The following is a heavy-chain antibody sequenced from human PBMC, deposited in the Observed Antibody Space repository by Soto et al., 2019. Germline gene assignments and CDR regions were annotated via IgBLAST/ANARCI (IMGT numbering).Heavy chain of an antibody. CDR1: GYTFTSYA. J-gene: IGHJ4*02. CDR3: ARDRVWWLALQFDY. Sequence: GASVKVSCKASGYTFTSYAMHWVRQAPGQRLEWMVWINAGNGNTKYSQKFQGRVTITRDTSASTAYMELSSLRSEDTAVYYCARDRVWWLALQFDYWGQGTLVTVSS. D-gene: IGHD6-19*01. CDR2: INAGNGNT. V-gene: IGHV1-3*01.